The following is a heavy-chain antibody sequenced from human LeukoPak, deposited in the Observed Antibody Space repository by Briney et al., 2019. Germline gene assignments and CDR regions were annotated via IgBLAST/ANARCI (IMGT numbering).Heavy chain of an antibody. CDR3: ARLRFLEWLDY. CDR1: GYTXTGYY. CDR2: INPNSGGT. J-gene: IGHJ4*02. V-gene: IGHV1-2*03. D-gene: IGHD3-3*01. Sequence: VASVKVSCKASGYTXTGYYMHXVXXXXGQGXXXXGWINPNSGGTXYAQKFQGRVTMTRDTSISTAYMELSRLRSGDTAVYYCARLRFLEWLDYWGQGTLVTVSS.